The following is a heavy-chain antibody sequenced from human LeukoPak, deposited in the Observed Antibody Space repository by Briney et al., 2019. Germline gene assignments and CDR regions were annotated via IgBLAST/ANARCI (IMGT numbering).Heavy chain of an antibody. CDR2: VSDSGDTT. J-gene: IGHJ3*02. V-gene: IGHV3-23*01. CDR3: VKGGWGATVHI. CDR1: GFTFSDYA. Sequence: GGSLRLSCVASGFTFSDYAMTWVRQAPGKGPEWVPGVSDSGDTTYYADSVKGRFTISRDNSKNTLYLQMHNLTVEDTALYYCVKGGWGATVHIWGQGTMVTVSS. D-gene: IGHD1-26*01.